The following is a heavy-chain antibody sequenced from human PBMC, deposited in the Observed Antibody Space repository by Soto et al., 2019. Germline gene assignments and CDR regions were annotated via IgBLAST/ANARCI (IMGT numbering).Heavy chain of an antibody. Sequence: SETLSLTCTVSGGSISSGGYYWSWIRQHPGKGLEWIGYIYYSGSTYYNPSLKSRVTISVDTSKNQFSLKLSSVTAADTAVYYCARDISRYDFWSGNSWFDPWGQGTLVTVSS. V-gene: IGHV4-31*02. CDR3: ARDISRYDFWSGNSWFDP. D-gene: IGHD3-3*01. CDR2: IYYSGST. CDR1: GGSISSGGYY. J-gene: IGHJ5*02.